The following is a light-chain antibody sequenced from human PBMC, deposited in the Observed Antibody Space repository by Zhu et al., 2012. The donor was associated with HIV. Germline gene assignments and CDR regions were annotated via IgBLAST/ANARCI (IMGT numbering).Light chain of an antibody. CDR3: QQYGSSPYT. Sequence: EIVLTQSPGTLSLSPGERATLSCRASQSVSSSYLDWYQQKHGQAPRLLIYGASSRATGIPDRFSGSGSGTDFTLTISRPEPEDFAVYYCQQYGSSPYTFGQGTKLEIK. CDR1: QSVSSSY. CDR2: GAS. V-gene: IGKV3-20*01. J-gene: IGKJ2*01.